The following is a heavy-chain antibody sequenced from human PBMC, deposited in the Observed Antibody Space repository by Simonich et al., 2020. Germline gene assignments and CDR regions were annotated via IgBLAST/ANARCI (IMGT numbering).Heavy chain of an antibody. CDR2: ICYSGNT. CDR1: GGSIRSSSYY. V-gene: IGHV4-39*01. D-gene: IGHD6-13*01. CDR3: ARHAGFAFDI. J-gene: IGHJ3*02. Sequence: QLQLQESGPGLVKPSETLSLTCTVSGGSIRSSSYYWGWIRQPPGRGMEWIGSICYSGNTYYHPSRTSQVTISVDPSNNQFSLKLSSGTAADTAVYYCARHAGFAFDIWGQGTMVTVSS.